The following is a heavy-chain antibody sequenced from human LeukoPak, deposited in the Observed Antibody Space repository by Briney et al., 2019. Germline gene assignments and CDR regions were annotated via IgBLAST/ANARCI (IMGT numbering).Heavy chain of an antibody. D-gene: IGHD6-19*01. CDR3: ARVWYSSGLNRFDP. J-gene: IGHJ5*02. CDR1: GFTVSSNY. V-gene: IGHV3-53*01. CDR2: IYSGGST. Sequence: PGGSLRLSCAASGFTVSSNYMSWVRQAPGKGLEWVSVIYSGGSTYYADSVKGRFTNSRDNSKNTLYLQMNSLRAEDTAVYYCARVWYSSGLNRFDPWGQGTLVTVSS.